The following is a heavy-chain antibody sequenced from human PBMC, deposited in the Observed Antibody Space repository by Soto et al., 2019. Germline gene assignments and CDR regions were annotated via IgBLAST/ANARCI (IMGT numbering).Heavy chain of an antibody. J-gene: IGHJ4*02. D-gene: IGHD4-17*01. V-gene: IGHV1-69*01. CDR1: GGTFSSYA. CDR3: ARYSDSLKHTVTTLDY. CDR2: IIPIFGTA. Sequence: QVQLVQSGAEVKKPGSSVKVSCKASGGTFSSYAISWVRQAPGQGLEWMGGIIPIFGTANYAQKFQGRVTIPADDSTSTAYREQSRLRSEDTAVYYCARYSDSLKHTVTTLDYLGQGTLVTVSP.